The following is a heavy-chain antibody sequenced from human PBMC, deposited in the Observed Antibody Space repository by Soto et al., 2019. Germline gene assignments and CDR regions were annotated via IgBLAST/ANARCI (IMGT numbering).Heavy chain of an antibody. Sequence: SETLSLTCAVSGGSISSGGYSWSWIRQPPGKGLEWIGYIYHSGSTYYNPSLKSRVTISVDRSKNQFSLKLSSVTAADTAVYYCASGFVTTLHYWGQGTLVTVSS. CDR1: GGSISSGGYS. J-gene: IGHJ4*02. D-gene: IGHD4-17*01. V-gene: IGHV4-30-2*01. CDR3: ASGFVTTLHY. CDR2: IYHSGST.